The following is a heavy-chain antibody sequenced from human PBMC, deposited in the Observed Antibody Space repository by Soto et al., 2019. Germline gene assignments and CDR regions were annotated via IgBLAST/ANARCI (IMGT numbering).Heavy chain of an antibody. CDR3: VRQGFGRLHGLVDV. CDR1: DDSSSNYK. V-gene: IGHV4-59*08. D-gene: IGHD3-10*01. Sequence: QVQLQESGPGLVKPSETLSLTCTVSDDSSSNYKWSWIRQPPGRRLEWIGYIDSNGGTSYNPSLQSRVTISIDTSTKHFLLKLSSVTAADTAVYYCVRQGFGRLHGLVDVWGQGTTVTVSS. J-gene: IGHJ6*02. CDR2: IDSNGGT.